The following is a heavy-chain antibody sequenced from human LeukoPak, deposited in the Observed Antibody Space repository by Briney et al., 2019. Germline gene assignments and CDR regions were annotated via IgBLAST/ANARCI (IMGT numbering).Heavy chain of an antibody. CDR3: ARDHSVATIGRGYDYYMDV. D-gene: IGHD5-12*01. V-gene: IGHV1-2*02. CDR1: GYIFIVHY. CDR2: ISPNSGGT. Sequence: ASVRVSCKASGYIFIVHYIHWVRQAPGQGLEWMGWISPNSGGTNYAQTLQGRVTTTRDTSMSTVYMELSSLRSDDTAVYYCARDHSVATIGRGYDYYMDVWGKGTTVTVSS. J-gene: IGHJ6*03.